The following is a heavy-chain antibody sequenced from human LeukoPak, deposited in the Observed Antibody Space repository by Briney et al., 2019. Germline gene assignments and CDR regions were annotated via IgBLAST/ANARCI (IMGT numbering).Heavy chain of an antibody. CDR2: ITSSGTYI. J-gene: IGHJ3*02. D-gene: IGHD4-17*01. V-gene: IGHV3-21*01. CDR1: GFTFNNYN. Sequence: PGGSLRLSCAASGFTFNNYNMNWVRQAPGKALEWVSSITSSGTYIFYADSVKGRFTISRDNAKNSLYLQMNSLGPEDTAVYYCAKVMTTVTDDAFDIWGQGTMVTVSS. CDR3: AKVMTTVTDDAFDI.